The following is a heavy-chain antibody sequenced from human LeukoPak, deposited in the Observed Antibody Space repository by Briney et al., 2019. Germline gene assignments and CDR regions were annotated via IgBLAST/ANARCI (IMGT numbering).Heavy chain of an antibody. Sequence: ASVKVSCKASGYTFTSYYMHWVRQAPGQGLEWMGIINPSGGSTSYAQKFQGGVTMTRDTSTSTVYMELSSLRSEDTAVYYCARGYYYDSSGFNWFDPWGQGTLVTVSS. V-gene: IGHV1-46*01. D-gene: IGHD3-22*01. CDR2: INPSGGST. CDR1: GYTFTSYY. CDR3: ARGYYYDSSGFNWFDP. J-gene: IGHJ5*02.